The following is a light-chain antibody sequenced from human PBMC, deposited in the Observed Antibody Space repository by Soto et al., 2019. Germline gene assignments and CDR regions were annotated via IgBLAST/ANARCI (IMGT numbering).Light chain of an antibody. J-gene: IGKJ1*01. Sequence: DIQITQSPCSLSASLGYILTITFLAGQSISTYLNWYQQKSGKAPKLLISAASSLESGVPLRFSGSGSGTDFTLTISSLQPEDFATYYCQQSFSTLGWTFGQGTKVDI. V-gene: IGKV1-39*01. CDR1: QSISTY. CDR3: QQSFSTLGWT. CDR2: AAS.